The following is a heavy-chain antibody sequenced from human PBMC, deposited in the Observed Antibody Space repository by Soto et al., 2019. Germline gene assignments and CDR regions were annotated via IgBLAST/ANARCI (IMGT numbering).Heavy chain of an antibody. CDR2: ISYTGDT. Sequence: LSLTCSVSGDSVSSDRYFWTWIRQPPGKGLEWIAYISYTGDTNYNPSLKSRVTISVDTSRNQFSLTLTSVTAADTAVYFCARIVVGATVDLWGQGSLVTVS. V-gene: IGHV4-61*01. J-gene: IGHJ5*02. CDR1: GDSVSSDRYF. D-gene: IGHD1-26*01. CDR3: ARIVVGATVDL.